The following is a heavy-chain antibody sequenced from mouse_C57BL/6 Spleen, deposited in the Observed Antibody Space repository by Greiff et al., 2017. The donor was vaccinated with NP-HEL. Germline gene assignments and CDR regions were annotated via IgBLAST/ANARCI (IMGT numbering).Heavy chain of an antibody. Sequence: VQLQQSGAELARRGASVKMCCKADGGDGTRCTLDVGREGPGQGLEWIGYINPSRCYTKYNQKFKDKATLTADKSSSTAYMQLSSLTSEDSAVYYCATGATVVAPYAMDYWGQGTSVTVSS. CDR1: GGDGTRCT. D-gene: IGHD1-1*01. J-gene: IGHJ4*01. CDR3: ATGATVVAPYAMDY. V-gene: IGHV1-4*01. CDR2: INPSRCYT.